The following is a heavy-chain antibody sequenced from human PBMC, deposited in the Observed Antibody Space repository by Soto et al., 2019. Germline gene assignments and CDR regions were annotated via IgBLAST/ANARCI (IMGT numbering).Heavy chain of an antibody. CDR3: ARLRIATNNYKWFDP. V-gene: IGHV4-31*03. J-gene: IGHJ5*02. CDR2: IYVTGAV. CDR1: GAALNSGNYY. D-gene: IGHD2-21*01. Sequence: SETLSLTCSVSGAALNSGNYYWSWIRQVPGKGLEWIGHIYVTGAVDYNPSLRDRITISQDASERQFSLNLRLVTAADTAVYYCARLRIATNNYKWFDPWGQGTLVTVS.